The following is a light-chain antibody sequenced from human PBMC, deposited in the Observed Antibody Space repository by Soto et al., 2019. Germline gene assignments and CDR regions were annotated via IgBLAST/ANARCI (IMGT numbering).Light chain of an antibody. J-gene: IGLJ1*01. CDR1: SSDVGSYNL. Sequence: QSVLTQPASVSGSPGQSITTSCTGTSSDVGSYNLVSWYQQHPGKAPKLMIYEGSKRPSGVSNRFSGSKSGNTASLTISGLQAEDEADYYCCSYAGSSCYVFGTGTKVTVL. CDR3: CSYAGSSCYV. V-gene: IGLV2-23*01. CDR2: EGS.